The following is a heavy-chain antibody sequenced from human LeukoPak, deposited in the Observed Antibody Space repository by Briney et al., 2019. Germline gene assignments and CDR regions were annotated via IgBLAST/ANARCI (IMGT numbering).Heavy chain of an antibody. CDR3: ARDLARIVVPAALPNWFDP. CDR1: GGSISSYY. Sequence: SETLSLTCTVSGGSISSYYWSWIRQPAGKGLEWIGSIYYSGSTYYNPSLKSRVTISVDTSKNQFSLKLSSVTAADTAVYYCARDLARIVVPAALPNWFDPWGQGTLVTVSS. D-gene: IGHD2-2*01. V-gene: IGHV4-59*05. CDR2: IYYSGST. J-gene: IGHJ5*02.